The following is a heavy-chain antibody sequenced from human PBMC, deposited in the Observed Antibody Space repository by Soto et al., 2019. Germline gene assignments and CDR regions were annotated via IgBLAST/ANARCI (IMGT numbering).Heavy chain of an antibody. V-gene: IGHV3-64D*06. D-gene: IGHD2-2*01. CDR2: ISSNGGST. Sequence: PGGSLRLSCSASGFTFSSYAMHWVRQAPGKGLEYVSAISSNGGSTYYADSVKGRFTISRDNSKNTLYLQMSSLRAEDTAVYYCVKDSVPAAIPYNWFDPWGQGTLVTVSS. J-gene: IGHJ5*02. CDR3: VKDSVPAAIPYNWFDP. CDR1: GFTFSSYA.